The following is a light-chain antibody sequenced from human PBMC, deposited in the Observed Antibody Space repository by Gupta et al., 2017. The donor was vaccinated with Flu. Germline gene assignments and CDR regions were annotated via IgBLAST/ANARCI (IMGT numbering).Light chain of an antibody. Sequence: EIVMTQSPTTLSVSPGERVTLSCRASQSVSSNLAWYQHKPGQSPRLLIYGAFTRATGIPARFSGSGSGTEFTLTISRLQSDDFGVYYCQQHSNWPLTFGGGTEVDIK. CDR1: QSVSSN. CDR3: QQHSNWPLT. V-gene: IGKV3-15*01. J-gene: IGKJ4*01. CDR2: GAF.